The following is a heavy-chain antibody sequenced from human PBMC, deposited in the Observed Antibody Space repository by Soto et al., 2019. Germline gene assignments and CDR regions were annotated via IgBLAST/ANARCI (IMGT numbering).Heavy chain of an antibody. CDR1: GGSFSSYL. Sequence: QVQLVQSGAEVKKPGSSVKVSCKASGGSFSSYLINWVRQAPGQGLEWMGGIIPIFGTTNHAQQFQGRVTITPXXXTXXAYMEMSSLRSEDTAVYYCAREEGIVGATTGWFDPWGQGTLVTVSS. D-gene: IGHD1-26*01. J-gene: IGHJ5*02. V-gene: IGHV1-69*05. CDR3: AREEGIVGATTGWFDP. CDR2: IIPIFGTT.